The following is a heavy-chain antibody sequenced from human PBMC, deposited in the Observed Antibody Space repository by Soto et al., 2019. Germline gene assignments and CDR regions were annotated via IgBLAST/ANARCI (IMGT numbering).Heavy chain of an antibody. D-gene: IGHD3-10*01. V-gene: IGHV1-18*04. J-gene: IGHJ6*02. CDR1: GYTVTVYS. Sequence: RASVKVSCKAAGYTVTVYSVSGVRQAPGHGLEWMGWISGYNGNTNYAQELQGRVSMTIDTSTSTAYMDLRSLRSDDTAVYYCASATITMIRGVICYNYGMDVWGQGTTVTDSS. CDR2: ISGYNGNT. CDR3: ASATITMIRGVICYNYGMDV.